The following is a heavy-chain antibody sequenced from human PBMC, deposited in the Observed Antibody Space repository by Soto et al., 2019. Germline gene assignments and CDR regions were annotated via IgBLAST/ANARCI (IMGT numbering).Heavy chain of an antibody. Sequence: EVQLLESGGGLVRPGGSLRLSCGVSGFTFNDFEMNWVRQAPGKGLEWLAYIDGSGTTKKYADSVRGRFTISRDNPNNSLFLQMSSLSAADTAIYYCARGFGRFNYWGQGTLVSVSS. V-gene: IGHV3-48*03. D-gene: IGHD3-10*01. J-gene: IGHJ4*02. CDR2: IDGSGTTK. CDR1: GFTFNDFE. CDR3: ARGFGRFNY.